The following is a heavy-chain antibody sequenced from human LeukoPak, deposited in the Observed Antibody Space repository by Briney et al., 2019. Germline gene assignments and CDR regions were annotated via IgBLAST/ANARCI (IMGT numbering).Heavy chain of an antibody. V-gene: IGHV2-5*01. CDR1: GFSLSTSGVG. Sequence: SGPTLVNPTQTLTLTCTFSGFSLSTSGVGVGWIRLPPGKALEWLALIYWNDDKRYSPSLKSRLTITKDTSKNQVVLTMTNMDPVDTATYYCAHFSIHSGSYSGHAFDIWGQGTMVTVSS. D-gene: IGHD1-26*01. CDR2: IYWNDDK. J-gene: IGHJ3*02. CDR3: AHFSIHSGSYSGHAFDI.